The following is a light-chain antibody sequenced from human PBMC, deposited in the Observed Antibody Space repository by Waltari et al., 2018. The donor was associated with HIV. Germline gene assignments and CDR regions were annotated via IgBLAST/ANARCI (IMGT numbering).Light chain of an antibody. CDR3: QSADSSGTYLYV. V-gene: IGLV3-25*03. CDR2: KDR. Sequence: SYELTQPPSVSVSPGQTARITCSGDALPNQYAYWYQQKPGQAPVLVIYKDREMPSGIPERFSGSSSGTTVTLTIRGGQAEDEADDVCQSADSSGTYLYVFGTGTKVTVL. CDR1: ALPNQY. J-gene: IGLJ1*01.